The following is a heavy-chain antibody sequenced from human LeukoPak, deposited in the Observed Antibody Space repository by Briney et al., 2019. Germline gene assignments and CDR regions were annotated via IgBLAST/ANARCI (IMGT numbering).Heavy chain of an antibody. CDR1: GYTFTSYG. J-gene: IGHJ4*02. CDR3: ARDMVTMVRGENNY. Sequence: ASVKVSCKASGYTFTSYGISWVRQAPGQGLEWMGWISAYNGNTNYAQKLQGRVTMTTDTSTSTAYMELRSLRSDDTAVYYCARDMVTMVRGENNYWGQGTLVTVSS. CDR2: ISAYNGNT. D-gene: IGHD3-10*01. V-gene: IGHV1-18*01.